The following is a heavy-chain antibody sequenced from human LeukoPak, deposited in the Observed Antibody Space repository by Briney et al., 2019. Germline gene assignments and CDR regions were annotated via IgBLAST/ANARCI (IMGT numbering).Heavy chain of an antibody. Sequence: SQTLSLTCAISGDTVSSKGAAWNWIRQSPLRGLEWLGRTFYRSKWNNDYAVSVKGRITIKPDTSKNQFSLQLNSVTPEDTAVYYCANLRTGTSDVFDIWGQGTMVTVSS. CDR3: ANLRTGTSDVFDI. CDR2: TFYRSKWNN. V-gene: IGHV6-1*01. D-gene: IGHD2-8*02. J-gene: IGHJ3*02. CDR1: GDTVSSKGAA.